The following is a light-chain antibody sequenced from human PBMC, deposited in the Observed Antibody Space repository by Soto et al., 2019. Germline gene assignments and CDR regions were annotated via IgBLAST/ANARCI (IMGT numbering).Light chain of an antibody. V-gene: IGKV3-20*01. J-gene: IGKJ1*01. CDR2: GAS. Sequence: DIELARGPGSLSFSAGKSAVLSCRASQSLSSNYLAWYQQNPGQAPRLLIYGASSRATGIPDRVSGSGSGTDFTLTINRLEPEDFAVYYCQDYGTSWTFGQGTKVDIK. CDR3: QDYGTSWT. CDR1: QSLSSNY.